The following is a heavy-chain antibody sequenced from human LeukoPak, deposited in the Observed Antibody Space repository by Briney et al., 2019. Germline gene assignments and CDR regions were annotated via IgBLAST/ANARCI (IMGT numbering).Heavy chain of an antibody. CDR1: GYTFTSYG. V-gene: IGHV1-2*02. Sequence: EASVKVSCTDSGYTFTSYGINWVRQAPGQGLEWMGWINPNSGGTNYAQKFQGRVTMTRDTSISTAYMELSRLRSDDTAVYYCARDKGRERHAFDIWGQGTMVTVSS. J-gene: IGHJ3*02. D-gene: IGHD5-24*01. CDR3: ARDKGRERHAFDI. CDR2: INPNSGGT.